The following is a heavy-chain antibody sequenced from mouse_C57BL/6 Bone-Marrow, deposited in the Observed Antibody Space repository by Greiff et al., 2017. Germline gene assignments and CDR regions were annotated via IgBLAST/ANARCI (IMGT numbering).Heavy chain of an antibody. CDR1: GYTFTSYW. CDR2: IHPNSGST. CDR3: ASGPMDY. J-gene: IGHJ4*01. Sequence: QVQLQQPGAELVKPGASVKLSCKASGYTFTSYWMHWVKQRPGQGLEWIGMIHPNSGSTNYNEKFKSKATLTVDKPSSTAYMQISSLTSEDSAVYYCASGPMDYWDQGTSVTVSS. V-gene: IGHV1-64*01.